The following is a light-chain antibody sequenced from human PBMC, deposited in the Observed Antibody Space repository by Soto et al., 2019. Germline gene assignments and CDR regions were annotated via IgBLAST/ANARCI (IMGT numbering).Light chain of an antibody. CDR1: SSNIGSNT. Sequence: QSVLTQPPSASGTPGQRVTISCSGSSSNIGSNTVNWYQQLPGTAPKLLIYSNNQRPSGVPDRFSGSKSGTSASLAISGLQSEEEADYYCAAGDDSLNGVLFGGGTKLTVL. CDR2: SNN. J-gene: IGLJ2*01. V-gene: IGLV1-44*01. CDR3: AAGDDSLNGVL.